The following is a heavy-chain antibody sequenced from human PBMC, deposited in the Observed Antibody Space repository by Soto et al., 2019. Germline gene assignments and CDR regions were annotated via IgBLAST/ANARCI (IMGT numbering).Heavy chain of an antibody. Sequence: GGSLRLSCAASGFTFSSYGMHWVRQAPGKGLEWVAVISYDGSNKYYADSVKGRFTISRDNSKNTLYLQMNSLRAEDTAVYYCAKDIVLMVYAIDDYYYGMDVWGQGTTVTVSS. V-gene: IGHV3-30*18. CDR3: AKDIVLMVYAIDDYYYGMDV. J-gene: IGHJ6*02. D-gene: IGHD2-8*01. CDR1: GFTFSSYG. CDR2: ISYDGSNK.